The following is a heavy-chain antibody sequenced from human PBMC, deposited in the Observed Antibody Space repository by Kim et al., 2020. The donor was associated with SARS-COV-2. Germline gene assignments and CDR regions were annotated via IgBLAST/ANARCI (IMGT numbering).Heavy chain of an antibody. D-gene: IGHD6-19*01. CDR1: GFTFSSYW. CDR3: ARDMGIAVAGGFDY. Sequence: GGSLRLSCAASGFTFSSYWMSWVRQAPGKGLEWVANIKQDGSEKYYVDSVKGRFTNSRDNAKNSLYLQMNSLRAEDTAVYYCARDMGIAVAGGFDYWGQGTLVAVSS. CDR2: IKQDGSEK. V-gene: IGHV3-7*03. J-gene: IGHJ4*02.